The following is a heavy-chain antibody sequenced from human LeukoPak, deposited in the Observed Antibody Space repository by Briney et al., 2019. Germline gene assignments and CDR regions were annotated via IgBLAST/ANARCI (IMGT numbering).Heavy chain of an antibody. CDR1: GFTFNMYG. V-gene: IGHV3-30*02. CDR3: ARDLRRIAAAGTNWFDP. D-gene: IGHD6-13*01. CDR2: IRSDGGNQ. Sequence: GGSLRLSCATSGFTFNMYGMHWVRQAPGKGLEWVAFIRSDGGNQYYADSVKGRFTISRDNAKNSLYLQMNSLRAEDTAVYYCARDLRRIAAAGTNWFDPWGQGTLVTVSS. J-gene: IGHJ5*02.